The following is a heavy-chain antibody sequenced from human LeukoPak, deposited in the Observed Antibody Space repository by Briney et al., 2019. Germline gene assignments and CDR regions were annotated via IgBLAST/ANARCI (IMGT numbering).Heavy chain of an antibody. Sequence: GGSLRLSCAASGLTSSSYAISWVRQAPGKGREWVSHITGSGDTTYYGDPVKGRFTISRDNCKNALYLQMSSLRAEDTAVYYCARDFRPGLVPSFDYWGQGTLVTVSS. V-gene: IGHV3-23*01. D-gene: IGHD3/OR15-3a*01. CDR3: ARDFRPGLVPSFDY. J-gene: IGHJ4*02. CDR2: ITGSGDTT. CDR1: GLTSSSYA.